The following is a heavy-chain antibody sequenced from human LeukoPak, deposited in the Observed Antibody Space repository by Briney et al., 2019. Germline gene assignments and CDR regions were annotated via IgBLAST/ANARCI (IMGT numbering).Heavy chain of an antibody. Sequence: ASVKVSCKASGYTFTSYYMHWVRQAPGQGLEWMGIINPSGGSTSYAQKLQGRVTMTTDTSTSTAYMELRSLRSDDTAVYYCASGVRTGIAAAAPFDYWGQGTLVTVSS. V-gene: IGHV1-46*01. CDR2: INPSGGST. J-gene: IGHJ4*02. D-gene: IGHD6-13*01. CDR3: ASGVRTGIAAAAPFDY. CDR1: GYTFTSYY.